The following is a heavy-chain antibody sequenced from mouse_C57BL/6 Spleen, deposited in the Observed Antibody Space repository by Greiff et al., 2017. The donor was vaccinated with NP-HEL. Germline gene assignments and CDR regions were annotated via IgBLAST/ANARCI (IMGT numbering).Heavy chain of an antibody. Sequence: VQLQQPGAELVKPGASVKMSCKASGYTFTSYWITWVKQRPGQGLEWIGDIYPGSGSTNYNEKFKSKATLTVDTSSSTAYMQLSSLTSEDSAVYYCARYGENDYDSYYFDYWGQGTTLTVSS. D-gene: IGHD2-4*01. CDR3: ARYGENDYDSYYFDY. CDR1: GYTFTSYW. J-gene: IGHJ2*01. V-gene: IGHV1-55*01. CDR2: IYPGSGST.